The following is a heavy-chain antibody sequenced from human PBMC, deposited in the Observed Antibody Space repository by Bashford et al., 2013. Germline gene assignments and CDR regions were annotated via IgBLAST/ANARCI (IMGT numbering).Heavy chain of an antibody. CDR2: INPSGGST. V-gene: IGHV1-46*01. CDR1: GYTFTSYY. Sequence: ASVKVSCKASGYTFTSYYMHWVRQAPGQGLEWMGIINPSGGSTSYAQKFQGRVTMTRDTSTSTVYMELSSLRSEDTAVYYCARDQYGYGDYEGAFDIWGQGTMVTVSS. CDR3: ARDQYGYGDYEGAFDI. D-gene: IGHD4-17*01. J-gene: IGHJ3*02.